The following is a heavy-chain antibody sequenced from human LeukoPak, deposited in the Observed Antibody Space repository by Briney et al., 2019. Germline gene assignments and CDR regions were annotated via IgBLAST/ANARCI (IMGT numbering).Heavy chain of an antibody. Sequence: GGSLRLSCAGSGFNFPDYGMSWVRQAPGKGLEWVAVIWYDGSNKYYADSVKGRFTISRDNSKNTLYLQMNSLRAEDTAVYYCAKDRGAFDIWGQGTMVTVSS. CDR2: IWYDGSNK. CDR1: GFNFPDYG. CDR3: AKDRGAFDI. V-gene: IGHV3-33*06. J-gene: IGHJ3*02.